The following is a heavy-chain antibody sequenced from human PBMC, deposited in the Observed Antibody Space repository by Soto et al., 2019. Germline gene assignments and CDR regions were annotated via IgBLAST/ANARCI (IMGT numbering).Heavy chain of an antibody. Sequence: EVQLVESGGGLVQPGGFLRLSCAASGFTFSSYWMHWVRQAPGKGLVWVSRINSDGSSTSYADSVKGRFTISRDNAKNTLYLQMNSLRAEDTAVYYCARVEVGVDAFDIWGQGTMVTVSS. CDR1: GFTFSSYW. D-gene: IGHD1-26*01. CDR2: INSDGSST. CDR3: ARVEVGVDAFDI. V-gene: IGHV3-74*01. J-gene: IGHJ3*02.